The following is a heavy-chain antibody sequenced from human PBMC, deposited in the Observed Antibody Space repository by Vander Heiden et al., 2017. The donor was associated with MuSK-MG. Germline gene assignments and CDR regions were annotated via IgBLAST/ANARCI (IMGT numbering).Heavy chain of an antibody. CDR2: ICWNSWSR. J-gene: IGHJ4*01. V-gene: IGHV3-9*01. CDR1: GFTFDDYA. CDR3: AKDGGAVAGTGPFDY. D-gene: IGHD6-19*01. Sequence: EVQQVESGGGLVQPGRSLRLSCAASGFTFDDYAKHGVRQAPGKGLGGGVGICWNSWSRGYGDPGKGRFTSSRENAKNSLDLQMNSLRAEDTALYFWAKDGGAVAGTGPFDYWGQGTLVTVPS.